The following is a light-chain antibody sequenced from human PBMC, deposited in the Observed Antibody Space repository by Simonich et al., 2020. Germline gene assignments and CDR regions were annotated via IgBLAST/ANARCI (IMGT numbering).Light chain of an antibody. Sequence: DIVMTQSPDSLAVSLGERATINCKSSQSVLYSSNNKHYLAWYQQKPGQPPTLLIYWSSTRESGVPDRFSGSGSGTDFTLTISSLQAEDVAVYYCQQYYSTSWTFGQGTKVEIK. V-gene: IGKV4-1*01. J-gene: IGKJ1*01. CDR3: QQYYSTSWT. CDR1: QSVLYSSNNKHY. CDR2: WSS.